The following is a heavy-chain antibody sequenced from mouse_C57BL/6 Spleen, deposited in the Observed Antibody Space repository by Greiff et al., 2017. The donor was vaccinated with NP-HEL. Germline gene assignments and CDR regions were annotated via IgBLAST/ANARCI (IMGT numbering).Heavy chain of an antibody. V-gene: IGHV1-72*01. J-gene: IGHJ3*01. CDR1: GYTFTSYW. D-gene: IGHD3-1*01. CDR2: IDPHSGGT. CDR3: ARSGDSWFAY. Sequence: QVQLQQPGAELVKPGASVKLSCKASGYTFTSYWMHWVKQRPGRGLEWIGRIDPHSGGTKYNEKFKSKATLTVDKPSSTAYMQLSSLTSEDSAVYYCARSGDSWFAYWGQGTLVTVSA.